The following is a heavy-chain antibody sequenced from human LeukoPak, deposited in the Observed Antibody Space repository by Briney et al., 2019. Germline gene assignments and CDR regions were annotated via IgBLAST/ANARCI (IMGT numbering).Heavy chain of an antibody. CDR1: GGTFSSYA. J-gene: IGHJ4*02. CDR2: IIPIFGTA. CDR3: ASAEEAPYCTNGVCHVFSFDY. V-gene: IGHV1-69*06. D-gene: IGHD2-8*01. Sequence: GASVKVSCKASGGTFSSYAISWVRQAPGQGLEWMGGIIPIFGTANYAQKFQGRVTITADKSTSTAYMELSSLRSEDTAVYYCASAEEAPYCTNGVCHVFSFDYWGQGTLVTVSS.